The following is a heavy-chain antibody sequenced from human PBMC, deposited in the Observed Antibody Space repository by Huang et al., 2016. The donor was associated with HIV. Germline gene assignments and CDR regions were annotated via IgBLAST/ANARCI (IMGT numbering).Heavy chain of an antibody. Sequence: EVHLLESGGGLVQPGGSLRLSCAASGFSFSSSAMSWVRQAPWEGLEWVSTVSNSASSRHYSDSVRGRFTISRDNSKDTLYLQMNSLRAEDTALYYCAKDLVTYDSSGSVWGQGTLVTVSS. D-gene: IGHD3-22*01. CDR1: GFSFSSSA. J-gene: IGHJ4*02. CDR2: VSNSASSR. V-gene: IGHV3-23*01. CDR3: AKDLVTYDSSGSV.